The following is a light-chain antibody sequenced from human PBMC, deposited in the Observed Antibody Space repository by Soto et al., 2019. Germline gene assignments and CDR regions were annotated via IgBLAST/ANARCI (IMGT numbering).Light chain of an antibody. J-gene: IGLJ1*01. CDR3: SSYTSSSTDV. V-gene: IGLV2-14*01. CDR1: SSDVGGYDY. CDR2: EVS. Sequence: QSVLTQPASVSGSPGQSITISCTGTSSDVGGYDYVSWYQHHPGKAPKLTIYEVSNRPSGVSNRFSGSKSGNTASLTISGLQAEDEAAYYCSSYTSSSTDVFGTATTVTVL.